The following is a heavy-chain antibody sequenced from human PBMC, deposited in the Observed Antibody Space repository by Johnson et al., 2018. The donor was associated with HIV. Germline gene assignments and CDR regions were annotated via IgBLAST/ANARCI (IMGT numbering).Heavy chain of an antibody. J-gene: IGHJ3*01. Sequence: VQLVESGGGLVQPGGSLRLSCAASGITVSSSYMSWVRQAPGKGLEWVSVIYSGGNTYYADSVRGRFTISRNNADNSLYLQMNSLRVEDTALYFCATVWRNEGRHSFDVWGLGTMVTVSS. CDR2: IYSGGNT. D-gene: IGHD1-1*01. V-gene: IGHV3-66*01. CDR3: ATVWRNEGRHSFDV. CDR1: GITVSSSY.